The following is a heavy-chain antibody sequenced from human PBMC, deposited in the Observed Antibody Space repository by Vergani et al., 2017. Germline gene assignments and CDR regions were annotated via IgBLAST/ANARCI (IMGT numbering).Heavy chain of an antibody. CDR3: AKSRASLDLWGEHFQH. CDR2: IDNSGRSI. V-gene: IGHV3-23*01. J-gene: IGHJ1*01. CDR1: GFTFSTYA. D-gene: IGHD3-16*01. Sequence: EVHLLESGGGLRQPGGSLKLSSAASGFTFSTYAMSWVRQVPGKGLEWVATIDNSGRSIYYTDSVKGRFTISRDNSKSTLFLQMNSLSAEDTALYYCAKSRASLDLWGEHFQHWGRGTLVTVSS.